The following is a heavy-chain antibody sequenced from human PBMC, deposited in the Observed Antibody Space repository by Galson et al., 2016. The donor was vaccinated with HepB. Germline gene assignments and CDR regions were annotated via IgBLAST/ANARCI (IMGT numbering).Heavy chain of an antibody. CDR2: TAYGGSNK. Sequence: SLRLSCAASGFTFSSYGMHWVRQAPGKGLEWVAVTAYGGSNKYYADSVKGRFTISRDNAEDSLELQMNSLRAEDTAVYYCARDRGPFDAFDIWGRGTMVTVSS. J-gene: IGHJ3*02. CDR1: GFTFSSYG. CDR3: ARDRGPFDAFDI. D-gene: IGHD3-10*01. V-gene: IGHV3-30*03.